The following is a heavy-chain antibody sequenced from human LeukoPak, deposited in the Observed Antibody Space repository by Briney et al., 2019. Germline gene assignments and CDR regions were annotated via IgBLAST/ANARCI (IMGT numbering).Heavy chain of an antibody. D-gene: IGHD4-17*01. V-gene: IGHV3-48*01. CDR2: ISSSSSTI. CDR3: ARDLGHQYGVQYYFDY. Sequence: GGSLRLSCAASGFTFSSYSMNWVRQAPGKGLEWVSYISSSSSTIYYADSVKGRFTISRDNAKNSLYLQMNSLRAEDTAVYYCARDLGHQYGVQYYFDYWGQGTLVTVSS. J-gene: IGHJ4*02. CDR1: GFTFSSYS.